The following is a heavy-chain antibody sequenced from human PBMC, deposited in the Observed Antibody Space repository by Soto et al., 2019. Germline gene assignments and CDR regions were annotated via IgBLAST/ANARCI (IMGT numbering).Heavy chain of an antibody. Sequence: GSLRLSCAASGFTFRSYGMHWIRQAPGKGLEWVAVISNDGSYKYYPDSVKGRFTVSRDNSKNTLYLQMNSLRAEDTAVYYCARDLGDDYVWGSYRPNWFDPWGQGTLVTVSS. CDR2: ISNDGSYK. CDR1: GFTFRSYG. J-gene: IGHJ5*02. D-gene: IGHD3-16*02. CDR3: ARDLGDDYVWGSYRPNWFDP. V-gene: IGHV3-30*03.